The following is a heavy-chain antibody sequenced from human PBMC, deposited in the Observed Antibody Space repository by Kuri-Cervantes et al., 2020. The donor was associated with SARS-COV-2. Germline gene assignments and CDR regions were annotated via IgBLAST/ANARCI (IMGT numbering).Heavy chain of an antibody. CDR2: FDPEDGET. Sequence: ASVKVSCKVSGYTLTELSMHWVRQAPGKGLEWMGGFDPEDGETIYAQKFQGRVTMTRDTSISTAYMELSRLRSDDTAVYYCARDYYDSSGYYPLSDAFDIWGQGTMVTVSS. V-gene: IGHV1-24*01. J-gene: IGHJ3*02. CDR3: ARDYYDSSGYYPLSDAFDI. D-gene: IGHD3-22*01. CDR1: GYTLTELS.